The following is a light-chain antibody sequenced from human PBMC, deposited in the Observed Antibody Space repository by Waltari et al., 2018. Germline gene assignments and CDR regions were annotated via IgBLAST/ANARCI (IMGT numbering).Light chain of an antibody. CDR2: YET. CDR1: IRSKS. Sequence: SYVLTQPPSVSVAPGETARISCWGNIRSKSLNWYQQKPGQAPVLVIYYETVRPSGIPDRFSGSSSGDTATLTISRVEAGDEADYYCQVWDSSSDPPHVFGTGTKVTV. J-gene: IGLJ1*01. V-gene: IGLV3-21*04. CDR3: QVWDSSSDPPHV.